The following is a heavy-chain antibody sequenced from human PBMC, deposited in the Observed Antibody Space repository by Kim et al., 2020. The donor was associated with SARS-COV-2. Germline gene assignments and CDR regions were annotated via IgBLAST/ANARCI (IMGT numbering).Heavy chain of an antibody. J-gene: IGHJ5*02. CDR2: IYYSGST. D-gene: IGHD5-18*01. Sequence: SETLSLTCTVSGGSISSYYWSWIRQPPGKGLEWIGYIYYSGSTNYNPSLKSRVTISVDTSKNQFSLKLSSVTAADTAVYYCARVGGTWIPHWFDPWGQGTLVTVSS. CDR3: ARVGGTWIPHWFDP. V-gene: IGHV4-59*01. CDR1: GGSISSYY.